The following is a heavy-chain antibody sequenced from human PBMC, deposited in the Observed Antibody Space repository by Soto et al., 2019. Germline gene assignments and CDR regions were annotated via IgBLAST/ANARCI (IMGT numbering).Heavy chain of an antibody. V-gene: IGHV3-74*01. CDR3: ARESPRRPNHYGMDV. CDR2: INSDGSST. D-gene: IGHD2-8*01. CDR1: GFTFSSYW. Sequence: GGSLRLSCAASGFTFSSYWMHWVRQAPGKGLVWVSRINSDGSSTSYADSVKGRFTISRDNAKNTLYLQMNSLRAEDTAVYYCARESPRRPNHYGMDVWGQGTTVTVSS. J-gene: IGHJ6*02.